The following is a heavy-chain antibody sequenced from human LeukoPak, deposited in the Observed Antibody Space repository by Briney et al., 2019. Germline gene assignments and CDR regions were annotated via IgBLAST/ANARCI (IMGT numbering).Heavy chain of an antibody. Sequence: GGSLRLSCAASGFTFSSYAMSWVRQAPGKGLEWVSAISGSGGSTYYADSVKGRFTISRDNSKNTLYLQMNSLRAEDTAVYYCAKDLVPTPQTVTLGSDYWGQGTLVTVSS. D-gene: IGHD4-23*01. CDR1: GFTFSSYA. CDR2: ISGSGGST. J-gene: IGHJ4*02. V-gene: IGHV3-23*01. CDR3: AKDLVPTPQTVTLGSDY.